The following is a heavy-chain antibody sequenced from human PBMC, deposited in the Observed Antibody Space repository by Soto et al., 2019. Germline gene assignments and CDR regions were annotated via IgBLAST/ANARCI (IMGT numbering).Heavy chain of an antibody. Sequence: GGSLRLSCAASGFTLSSYTMNWVRQAPGKGLQWVSSIDGSSNYXXXXXAXRGRFTISRDNAKNSXYLEMSSLRAEXXXXXXXARKGXXXXXXXXDYWGXGTLV. CDR2: IDGSSNYX. CDR1: GFTLSSYT. J-gene: IGHJ4*01. D-gene: IGHD3-10*01. V-gene: IGHV3-21*01. CDR3: ARKGXXXXXXXXDY.